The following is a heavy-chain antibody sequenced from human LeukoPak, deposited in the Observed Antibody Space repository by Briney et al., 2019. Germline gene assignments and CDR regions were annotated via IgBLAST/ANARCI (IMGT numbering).Heavy chain of an antibody. CDR1: GGSISSYY. J-gene: IGHJ2*01. D-gene: IGHD3-22*01. V-gene: IGHV4-59*01. Sequence: QSSETLSLTCTVSGGSISSYYWSWIRQPPGKGLEWIGYIYYSGNTNYNPSLKSRVSISIDTSKNQFSLQLSSVTAADTAVYYCARDRDSSGLRDFDLWGRGTLVTVS. CDR2: IYYSGNT. CDR3: ARDRDSSGLRDFDL.